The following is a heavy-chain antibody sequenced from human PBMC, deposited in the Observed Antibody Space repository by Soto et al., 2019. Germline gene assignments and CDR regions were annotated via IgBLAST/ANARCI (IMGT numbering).Heavy chain of an antibody. V-gene: IGHV1-69*01. CDR2: IIPIFGTA. CDR1: GGTFSSYA. J-gene: IGHJ4*02. CDR3: ARVGGYYDSSGYLRGVFDD. D-gene: IGHD3-22*01. Sequence: QVQLVQSGAEVKKPGSSVKVSCKASGGTFSSYAISWVRQAPGQGLEWMGGIIPIFGTANYAQKFQGRVTITADESTSTAYMERSSLRSEDTAVYYCARVGGYYDSSGYLRGVFDDWGQGTLVTVSS.